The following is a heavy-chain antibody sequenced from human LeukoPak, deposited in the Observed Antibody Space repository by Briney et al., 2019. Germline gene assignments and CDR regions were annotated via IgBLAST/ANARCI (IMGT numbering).Heavy chain of an antibody. CDR1: GFTFSVAW. CDR2: IKSKTDGGTA. CDR3: MRGYSGYDLG. Sequence: NPGGSLRLSCAASGFTFSVAWMTWVRQAPGKGLEWVGRIKSKTDGGTADYAAPVKGRFTISRNDSKNTLYLQMNSLKSEDTGVYYCMRGYSGYDLGWGQGILVTVSS. J-gene: IGHJ4*02. D-gene: IGHD5-12*01. V-gene: IGHV3-15*01.